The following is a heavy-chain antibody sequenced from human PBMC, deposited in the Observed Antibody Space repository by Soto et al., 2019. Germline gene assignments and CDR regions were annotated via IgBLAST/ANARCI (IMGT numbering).Heavy chain of an antibody. CDR1: GYTFTSYG. Sequence: ASVNVSCKASGYTFTSYGISWVRQAPGQELEWMGWINVYNGHANYAQKLQGRVTMTTDTSTSTAYMDLRSLISDDTAVYYCARLYCSSGRYDLLSSCGQGSLVTVSS. CDR2: INVYNGHA. J-gene: IGHJ1*01. CDR3: ARLYCSSGRYDLLSS. D-gene: IGHD3-3*01. V-gene: IGHV1-18*01.